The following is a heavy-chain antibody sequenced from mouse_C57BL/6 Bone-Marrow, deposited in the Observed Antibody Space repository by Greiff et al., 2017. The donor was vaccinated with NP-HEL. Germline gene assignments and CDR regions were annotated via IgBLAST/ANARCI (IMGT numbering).Heavy chain of an antibody. CDR1: GFTFSDFY. J-gene: IGHJ4*01. Sequence: EVKLVESGGGLVQSGRSLRLSCATSGFTFSDFYMEWVRQAPGKGLEWIAASRNKANDYTTEYSASVKGRFIVSRDTSQSILYLQMNALRAEDTAIYYCARDALLRRWYAMDYWGQGTSVTVSS. D-gene: IGHD1-1*01. CDR2: SRNKANDYTT. CDR3: ARDALLRRWYAMDY. V-gene: IGHV7-1*01.